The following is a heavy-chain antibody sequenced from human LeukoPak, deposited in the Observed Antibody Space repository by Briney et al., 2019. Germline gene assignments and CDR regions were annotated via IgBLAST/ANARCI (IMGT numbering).Heavy chain of an antibody. CDR1: GFTFRSYW. J-gene: IGHJ4*02. V-gene: IGHV3-7*04. CDR2: IKQDGTDI. Sequence: PGGSLRLSCAASGFTFRSYWMSWVRQAPGKGLEWVANIKQDGTDIYYADSVKGRFTISRDNAKNSLYLQMNSVRAEDTAVYYCARDVGTFEYWGQGTLVTVSS. CDR3: ARDVGTFEY.